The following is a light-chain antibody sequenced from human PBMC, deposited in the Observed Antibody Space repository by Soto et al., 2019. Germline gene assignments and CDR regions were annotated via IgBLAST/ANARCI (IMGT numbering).Light chain of an antibody. CDR3: AAWDDSLTGTV. V-gene: IGLV1-44*01. J-gene: IGLJ1*01. Sequence: QSVLTQPPSASGTPGQTVIISCSGSRSDIGSNSVNWYQHLPGTAPKLLIYNNNQRPSGVPDRFSGSKSGTSASLAISGLQSEDEADYYCAAWDDSLTGTVFGTGTKGTLL. CDR2: NNN. CDR1: RSDIGSNS.